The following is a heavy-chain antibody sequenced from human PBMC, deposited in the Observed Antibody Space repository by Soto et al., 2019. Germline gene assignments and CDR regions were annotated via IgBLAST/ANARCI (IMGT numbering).Heavy chain of an antibody. CDR1: GFTFSNAW. J-gene: IGHJ4*02. CDR3: TKSTLHLGELSPTDFDY. CDR2: IKSKTDGGTT. Sequence: GSLRLSFAASGFTFSNAWMSWVRQAPGKGLEWVGRIKSKTDGGTTDYAAPVKGRFTISRDDSKNTLYLQMNSLKTEDTAVYYCTKSTLHLGELSPTDFDYWGQGTLVTVSS. D-gene: IGHD3-16*02. V-gene: IGHV3-15*01.